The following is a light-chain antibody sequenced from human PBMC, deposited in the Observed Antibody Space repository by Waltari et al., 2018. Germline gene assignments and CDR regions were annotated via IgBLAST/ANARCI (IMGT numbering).Light chain of an antibody. V-gene: IGKV3-20*01. J-gene: IGKJ4*01. Sequence: ELVLTQSPGTLSLSPGERAPLSCRASQTVTSSSLAWYQQKSGQAPRRRIYDASTRATGIPDRFSGSGSGTDFTLTITRLEPEDSAVYYCQQYARAPLTFGGGTKVEIK. CDR3: QQYARAPLT. CDR1: QTVTSSS. CDR2: DAS.